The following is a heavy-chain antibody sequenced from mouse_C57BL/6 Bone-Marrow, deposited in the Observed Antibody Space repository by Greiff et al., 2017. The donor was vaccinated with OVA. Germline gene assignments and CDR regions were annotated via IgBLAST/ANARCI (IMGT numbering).Heavy chain of an antibody. J-gene: IGHJ4*01. Sequence: QVQLQQSGAELAKPGASVKLSCKASGYTFTSYWMHWVKQRPGQGLEWIGYINPSSGYTKYNQKFKDKATLTADKSSNTAYMQLSSLTYEDSAVYYCARRWLLHHYAMDYWGQGTSVTVSS. CDR3: ARRWLLHHYAMDY. CDR1: GYTFTSYW. D-gene: IGHD2-3*01. V-gene: IGHV1-7*01. CDR2: INPSSGYT.